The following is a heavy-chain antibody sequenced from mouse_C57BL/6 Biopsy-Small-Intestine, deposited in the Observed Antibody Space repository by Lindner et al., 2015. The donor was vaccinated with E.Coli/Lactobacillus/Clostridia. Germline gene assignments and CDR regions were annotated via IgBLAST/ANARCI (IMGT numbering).Heavy chain of an antibody. D-gene: IGHD1-1*01. V-gene: IGHV1-84*02. J-gene: IGHJ2*01. CDR2: ISPKTGTT. Sequence: SVKVSCKASGYTFTDFYIQWVRQAPGQRPEWMGWISPKTGTTNYAQTFRGRVTITRDTSLSTVYMEMNSLTSDDTAVYYCAKVAASDRGPSFYYFDFWGQGTLVTVSS. CDR1: GYTFTDFY. CDR3: AKVAASDRGPSFYYFDF.